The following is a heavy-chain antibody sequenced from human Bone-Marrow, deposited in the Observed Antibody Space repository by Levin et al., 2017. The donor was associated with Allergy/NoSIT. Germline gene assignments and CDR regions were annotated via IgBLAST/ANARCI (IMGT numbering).Heavy chain of an antibody. D-gene: IGHD3-3*01. V-gene: IGHV3-11*01. CDR1: GFTFSDYY. J-gene: IGHJ6*02. CDR2: ISSSGSTI. CDR3: ASLPHFGVVTPTPYDYYGMDV. Sequence: GGSLRLSCAASGFTFSDYYMSWIRQAPGKGLEWVSYISSSGSTIYYADSVKGRFTISRDNAKNSLYLQMNSLRAEDTAVYYCASLPHFGVVTPTPYDYYGMDVWGQGTTVTVSS.